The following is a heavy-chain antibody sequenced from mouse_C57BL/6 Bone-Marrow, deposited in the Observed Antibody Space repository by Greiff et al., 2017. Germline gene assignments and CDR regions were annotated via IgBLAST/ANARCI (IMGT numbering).Heavy chain of an antibody. Sequence: EVKLVESGGGLVKPGGSLKLSCAASGFTFSDYGMHWVRQAPEKGLEWVAYISSGSSTIYYADTVKGRFTISRDNAKNTLFLQMTSLRSEDTAMYYCAREGLGRFDYWGQGTTLTVSS. CDR3: AREGLGRFDY. J-gene: IGHJ2*01. V-gene: IGHV5-17*01. CDR1: GFTFSDYG. D-gene: IGHD4-1*01. CDR2: ISSGSSTI.